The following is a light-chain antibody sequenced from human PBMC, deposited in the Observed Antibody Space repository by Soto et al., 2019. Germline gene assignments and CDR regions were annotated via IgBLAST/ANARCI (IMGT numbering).Light chain of an antibody. Sequence: NFMLTQPHSVSESPGTTVTISCTRSSGSIASNYVQWYQQRPGSAPTTVIYEDNQRPSGVPDRFSGSIDSSSNSASLTISGLKTEDEADYYCQSYDSSIDVVFGGGTKVTVL. CDR3: QSYDSSIDVV. J-gene: IGLJ2*01. V-gene: IGLV6-57*03. CDR1: SGSIASNY. CDR2: EDN.